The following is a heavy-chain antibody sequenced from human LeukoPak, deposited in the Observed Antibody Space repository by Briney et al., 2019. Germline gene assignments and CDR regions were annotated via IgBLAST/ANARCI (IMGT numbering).Heavy chain of an antibody. CDR1: GGSISSGSYY. CDR3: ARGSYSSGWSPGYYFDY. CDR2: IYTSGST. D-gene: IGHD6-19*01. V-gene: IGHV4-61*02. J-gene: IGHJ4*02. Sequence: PSQTLSLTCTVSGGSISSGSYYWSWLRQPAGKGLEWIGRIYTSGSTNYNPSLKSRVTISVDTSKNQFSLKLSPVTAADTAVYYCARGSYSSGWSPGYYFDYWGQGTLVTVSS.